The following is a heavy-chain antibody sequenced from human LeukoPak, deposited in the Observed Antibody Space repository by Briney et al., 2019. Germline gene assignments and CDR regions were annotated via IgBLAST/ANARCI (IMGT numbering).Heavy chain of an antibody. V-gene: IGHV3-21*01. D-gene: IGHD2-2*01. CDR1: GFTFSSYS. CDR3: ASGPPGGYCSSTSCGPYYYYGMDV. CDR2: ISSSSSYI. Sequence: GGSLRLSCAASGFTFSSYSMNWVRQAPGKGLEWASSISSSSSYIYYADSVKGRFTISRDNAKNSLYLQMNSLRAEDTAVYYCASGPPGGYCSSTSCGPYYYYGMDVWGKGTTVTVSS. J-gene: IGHJ6*04.